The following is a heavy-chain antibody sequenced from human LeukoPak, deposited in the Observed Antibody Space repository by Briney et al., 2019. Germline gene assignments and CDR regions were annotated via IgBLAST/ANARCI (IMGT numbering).Heavy chain of an antibody. CDR1: GFTFSSYW. J-gene: IGHJ4*02. CDR2: IKQDGSEK. V-gene: IGHV3-7*03. Sequence: GGSLRLSRAASGFTFSSYWMSWVRQAPGKGLEWVANIKQDGSEKYYVDSVKGRFTISRDNAKNSLYLQMNSLRAEDTAVYYCARWGQRGSGWAKLFDYWSQGTLVTVSS. CDR3: ARWGQRGSGWAKLFDY. D-gene: IGHD6-19*01.